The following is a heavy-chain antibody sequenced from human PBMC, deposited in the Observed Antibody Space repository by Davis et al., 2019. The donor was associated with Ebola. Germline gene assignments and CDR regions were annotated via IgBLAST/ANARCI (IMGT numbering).Heavy chain of an antibody. D-gene: IGHD4-17*01. V-gene: IGHV4-30-4*01. CDR1: GGSISSGDYY. Sequence: MPSETLSLTCTVSGGSISSGDYYWSWIRQPPGKGLEWIGYIYHSGNSHYNPSLKSRVTISVDTSKNQFSLKLSSVTVADTAVYYCARGRPSTVTTDYYAVDVWGKGTTVTVSS. CDR3: ARGRPSTVTTDYYAVDV. CDR2: IYHSGNS. J-gene: IGHJ6*04.